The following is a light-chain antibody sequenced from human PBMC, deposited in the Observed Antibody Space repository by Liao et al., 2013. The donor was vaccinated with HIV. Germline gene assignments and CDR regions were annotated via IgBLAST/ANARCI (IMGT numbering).Light chain of an antibody. V-gene: IGLV3-1*01. CDR2: QDS. J-gene: IGLJ2*01. CDR1: KLGDQY. Sequence: SYELTQPPSVSVSPGQTASITCSGDKLGDQYACWYQQKPGQSPVLVIYQDSKRPSAIPERFSGSNSGNTATLTISRVEAGDEADYYCQVWDSSSDHLVVFGGGTKLTVL. CDR3: QVWDSSSDHLVV.